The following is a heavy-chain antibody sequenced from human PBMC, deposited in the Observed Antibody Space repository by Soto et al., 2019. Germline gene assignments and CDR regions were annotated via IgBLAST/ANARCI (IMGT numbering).Heavy chain of an antibody. J-gene: IGHJ4*02. V-gene: IGHV4-4*07. CDR3: ARATYYYDSSGYLYYFDY. CDR2: IYTSGST. Sequence: LETLSLTCTVSGGSISSYYWSWIRQPAGKGLEWIGRIYTSGSTNYNPSLKSRVTMSVDTSKNQFSLKLSSVTAADTAVYYCARATYYYDSSGYLYYFDYWGQGTLVTVSS. D-gene: IGHD3-22*01. CDR1: GGSISSYY.